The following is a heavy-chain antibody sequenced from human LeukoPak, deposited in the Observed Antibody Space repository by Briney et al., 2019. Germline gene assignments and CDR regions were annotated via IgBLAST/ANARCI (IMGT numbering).Heavy chain of an antibody. V-gene: IGHV3-66*02. CDR3: ARSSRGDSSGYYPRYFDY. J-gene: IGHJ4*02. CDR2: IYSGGST. CDR1: GFTVSSNY. D-gene: IGHD3-22*01. Sequence: GGSLRLXCAASGFTVSSNYMSWVRQAPGKGLEWVSVIYSGGSTCYADSVKGRFTISRDNSKNTLYLQMNSLRAEDTAVYYCARSSRGDSSGYYPRYFDYWGQGTLVTVSS.